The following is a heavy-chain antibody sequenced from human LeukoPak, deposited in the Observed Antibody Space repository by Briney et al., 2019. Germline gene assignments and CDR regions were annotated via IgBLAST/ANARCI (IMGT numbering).Heavy chain of an antibody. J-gene: IGHJ4*02. V-gene: IGHV1-69*13. D-gene: IGHD2-2*01. CDR1: GGTFISYA. CDR3: ARDGVVPAAIVSFDY. CDR2: IIPIFGTA. Sequence: ASVKVSCKASGGTFISYAISWVRQAPGQGLEWMGGIIPIFGTANYAQKFQGRVTITADESTSTAYMELSSLRSEDTAVYYCARDGVVPAAIVSFDYWGQGTLVTVSS.